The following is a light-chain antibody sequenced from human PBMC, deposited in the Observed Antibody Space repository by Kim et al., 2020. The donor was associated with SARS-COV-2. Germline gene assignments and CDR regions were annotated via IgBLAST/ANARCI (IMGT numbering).Light chain of an antibody. V-gene: IGLV6-57*02. CDR1: SGSIARND. Sequence: NFMLTQPHSVSESPGKTITISCTGSSGSIARNDVQWYQQRPGSAPTTVIYEDSKRPSGVPDRFSGSIDTASNSVSLTISGLKTEDEADYYCQSYDNGNQVFGGGTQLTVL. J-gene: IGLJ3*02. CDR2: EDS. CDR3: QSYDNGNQV.